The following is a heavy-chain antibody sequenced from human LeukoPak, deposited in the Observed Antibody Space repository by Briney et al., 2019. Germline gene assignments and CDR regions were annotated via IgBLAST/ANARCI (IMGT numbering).Heavy chain of an antibody. Sequence: PSETLPLTCAVYGGSFSGYYWSWIRQPPGKGLEWIGEINHSGSTNYNPSLKSRVTISVDTSKNQFSLKLSSVTAADTAVYYCAGRPIVVVVAATQEDWFDPWGQGTLVTVSS. D-gene: IGHD2-15*01. CDR1: GGSFSGYY. CDR3: AGRPIVVVVAATQEDWFDP. V-gene: IGHV4-34*01. J-gene: IGHJ5*02. CDR2: INHSGST.